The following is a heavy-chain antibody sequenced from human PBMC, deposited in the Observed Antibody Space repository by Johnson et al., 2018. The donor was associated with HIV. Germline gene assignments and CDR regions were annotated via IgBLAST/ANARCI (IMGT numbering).Heavy chain of an antibody. Sequence: VQLVESGGGLVQPGGSLRLSCAASGFTFSSYAMSWVRQAPGKGLEWVSAISGSGDRTFYADSVKGRFTISRDNSKNTLDLQMNSLRAEDTAVYYCARGTITLIRGVIGLDMWGQGTMVTVSS. CDR2: ISGSGDRT. CDR1: GFTFSSYA. D-gene: IGHD3-10*01. J-gene: IGHJ3*02. CDR3: ARGTITLIRGVIGLDM. V-gene: IGHV3-23*04.